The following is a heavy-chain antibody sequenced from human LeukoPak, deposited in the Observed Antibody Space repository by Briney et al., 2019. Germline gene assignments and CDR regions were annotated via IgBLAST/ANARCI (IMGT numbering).Heavy chain of an antibody. Sequence: SETLSLTCTVSGGSISSSSYYWGWIRQPPGKGLEWIGSIYYSGSTYYNPSLKSRVTISIDTSKNQISLRLTSVTATDTAMYYCARVQAYCGGDCYSLAFDIWGQGTMVTVSS. J-gene: IGHJ3*02. CDR2: IYYSGST. D-gene: IGHD2-21*02. V-gene: IGHV4-39*01. CDR1: GGSISSSSYY. CDR3: ARVQAYCGGDCYSLAFDI.